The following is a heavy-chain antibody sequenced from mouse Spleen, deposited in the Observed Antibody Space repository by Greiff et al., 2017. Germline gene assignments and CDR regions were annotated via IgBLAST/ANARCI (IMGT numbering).Heavy chain of an antibody. CDR1: GYTFTDYE. D-gene: IGHD4-1*01. CDR3: TRKLGFDY. J-gene: IGHJ2*01. CDR2: IDPETGGT. Sequence: QVQLQQSGAELVRPGASVTLSRKASGYTFTDYEMHWVKQTPVHGLEWIGAIDPETGGTAYNQKFKGKATLTADKSSSTAYMELRSLTSEDSAVYYCTRKLGFDYWGQGTTLTVSS. V-gene: IGHV1-15*01.